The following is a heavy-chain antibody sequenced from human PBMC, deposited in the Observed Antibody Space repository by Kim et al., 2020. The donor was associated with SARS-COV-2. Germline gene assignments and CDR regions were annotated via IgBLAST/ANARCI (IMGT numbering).Heavy chain of an antibody. CDR2: IYYSGTT. CDR1: GGSISSSSYY. CDR3: ARQSTFGESHGNDY. V-gene: IGHV4-39*01. J-gene: IGHJ4*02. Sequence: SETLSLTCTVSGGSISSSSYYWGWIRQPPGKGLEWIGRIYYSGTTYYNPSLKSRCTISVDTSKNQFSLKLSSVTAADTAVYYCARQSTFGESHGNDYWGQRTLVTVSS. D-gene: IGHD3-10*01.